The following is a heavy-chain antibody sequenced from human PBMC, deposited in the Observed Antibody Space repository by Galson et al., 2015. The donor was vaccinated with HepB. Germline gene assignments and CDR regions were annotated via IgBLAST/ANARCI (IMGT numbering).Heavy chain of an antibody. CDR1: GFTFSSYG. V-gene: IGHV3-33*06. CDR3: AKATTYAEYFPH. D-gene: IGHD1-1*01. CDR2: IWYDGSNK. Sequence: SLRLSCAASGFTFSSYGMHWVRQAPGKGLEWVSDIWYDGSNKYYADSVKGRFTISRDNSKNTLYLQMNSLRAEDTAVYYCAKATTYAEYFPHWGQGTLVTVSS. J-gene: IGHJ1*01.